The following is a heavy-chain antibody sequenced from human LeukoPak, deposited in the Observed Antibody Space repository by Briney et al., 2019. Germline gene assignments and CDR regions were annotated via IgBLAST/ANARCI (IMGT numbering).Heavy chain of an antibody. V-gene: IGHV4-38-2*02. CDR2: INHSGST. J-gene: IGHJ6*03. CDR3: ARGKGLGYCSGGSCYSDYYYYYMDV. CDR1: GYSISSGYY. Sequence: SETLSLTCTVSGYSISSGYYWGWIRQPPGKRLEWIGEINHSGSTNYNPSLKSRVTISVDTSKNQFSLKLSSVTAADTAVYYCARGKGLGYCSGGSCYSDYYYYYMDVWGKGTTVTVSS. D-gene: IGHD2-15*01.